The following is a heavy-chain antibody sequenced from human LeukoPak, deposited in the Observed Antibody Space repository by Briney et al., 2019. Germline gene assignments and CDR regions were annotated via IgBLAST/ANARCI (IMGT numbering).Heavy chain of an antibody. D-gene: IGHD2/OR15-2a*01. CDR3: ARTIYYFVY. V-gene: IGHV4-59*01. CDR1: GGSFSGYY. Sequence: PSENLSLTCAVYGGSFSGYYWSWIRQPPGKGLEWIGYIYYSGSTNYNPSLKSRVTISVDTSKNQFSLKLSSVTAADTAVYYCARTIYYFVYWGQGTLVTVSS. CDR2: IYYSGST. J-gene: IGHJ4*02.